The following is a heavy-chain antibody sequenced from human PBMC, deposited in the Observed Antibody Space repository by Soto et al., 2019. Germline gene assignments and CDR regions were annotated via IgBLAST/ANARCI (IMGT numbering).Heavy chain of an antibody. CDR2: IYYSGST. V-gene: IGHV4-59*01. J-gene: IGHJ5*02. CDR1: GGSISSYY. Sequence: KPSETLSLTCTVSGGSISSYYWSWIRQPPGKGLEWIGYIYYSGSTNYNPSLKSRVTISVDTSKNQFSLELSSVTAADTAVYYCARSVITYSSSYNWFDPWGQGTLVTVSS. CDR3: ARSVITYSSSYNWFDP. D-gene: IGHD6-6*01.